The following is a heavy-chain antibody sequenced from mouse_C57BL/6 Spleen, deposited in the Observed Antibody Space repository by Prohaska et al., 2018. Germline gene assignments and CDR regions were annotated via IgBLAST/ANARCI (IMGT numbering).Heavy chain of an antibody. J-gene: IGHJ2*01. D-gene: IGHD1-1*01. Sequence: QRHGKSLEWIGDINPNNGGTSYNQKFKGKATLTVDKSSSTAYMELRSLTSEDSAVYYCARHYYGSFDYWGQGTTLTVSS. V-gene: IGHV1-26*01. CDR2: INPNNGGT. CDR3: ARHYYGSFDY.